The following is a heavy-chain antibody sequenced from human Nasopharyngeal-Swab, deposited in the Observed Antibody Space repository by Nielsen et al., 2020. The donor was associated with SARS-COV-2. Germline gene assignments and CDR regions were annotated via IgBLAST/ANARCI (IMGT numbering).Heavy chain of an antibody. CDR3: AKAALIGNYFYYYYYYMDV. D-gene: IGHD1-26*01. V-gene: IGHV3-30*18. J-gene: IGHJ6*03. CDR2: ISYDGSNK. Sequence: VRQAPGKGLEWVAVISYDGSNKYYADSVKGRFTISRDNSKNTLYLQMNSLRAEDTAVYYCAKAALIGNYFYYYYYYMDVWGKGTTVTVSS.